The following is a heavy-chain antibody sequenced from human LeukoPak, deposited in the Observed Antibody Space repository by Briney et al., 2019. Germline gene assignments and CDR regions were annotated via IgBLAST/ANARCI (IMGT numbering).Heavy chain of an antibody. CDR1: GYTFTGYY. V-gene: IGHV1-46*01. D-gene: IGHD3-22*01. Sequence: GASVKASCKASGYTFTGYYMHWVRQAPGQGLEWMGIINPSGGSTSYAQKFQGRVTMTRDTSTSTVYMELSSLRSEDTAVYYCARGGDYYDSSGDYTDYFDYWGQGTLVTVSS. CDR3: ARGGDYYDSSGDYTDYFDY. CDR2: INPSGGST. J-gene: IGHJ4*02.